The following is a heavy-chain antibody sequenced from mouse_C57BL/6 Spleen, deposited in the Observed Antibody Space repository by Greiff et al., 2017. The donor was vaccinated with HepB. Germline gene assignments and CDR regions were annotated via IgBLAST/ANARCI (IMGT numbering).Heavy chain of an antibody. V-gene: IGHV5-6*01. CDR3: ARRGNYGSSYWYFDV. D-gene: IGHD1-1*01. Sequence: EVQRVESGGDLVKPGGSLKLSCAASGFTFSSYGMSWVRQTPDKRLEWVATISSGGSYTYYPDSVKGRCTISRDNAKNPQYLQMSSLKSEDTAMYYCARRGNYGSSYWYFDVWGTGTTVTVSS. CDR1: GFTFSSYG. CDR2: ISSGGSYT. J-gene: IGHJ1*03.